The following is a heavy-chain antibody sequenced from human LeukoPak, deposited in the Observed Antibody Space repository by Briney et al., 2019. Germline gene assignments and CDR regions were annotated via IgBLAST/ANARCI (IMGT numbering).Heavy chain of an antibody. D-gene: IGHD5-12*01. CDR1: GFTFSSYA. V-gene: IGHV3-23*01. Sequence: RTGGSLRLSCAASGFTFSSYAMSWVHQAPGKGLEWVSAISGSGGSTYYADSVKGRFTISRDNSKNTLYLQMNSLRAEDTAVYYCAKGFGYSGYETLDYWGQGTLVTVSS. CDR2: ISGSGGST. J-gene: IGHJ4*02. CDR3: AKGFGYSGYETLDY.